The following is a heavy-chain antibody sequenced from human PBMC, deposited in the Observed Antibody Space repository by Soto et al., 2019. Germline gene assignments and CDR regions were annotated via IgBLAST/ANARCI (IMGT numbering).Heavy chain of an antibody. Sequence: GASVKVSCKGSGDIFTNYGISWVRQAPGQGLEWMGWISAYNGNTNYAQKLQGRVTMTTDTSTSTAYMELRSLSSDDTAVYYCARVRGYSYVPPGLSPHYYYYYMDVWGKGTTVTVSS. D-gene: IGHD5-18*01. CDR1: GDIFTNYG. V-gene: IGHV1-18*01. J-gene: IGHJ6*03. CDR3: ARVRGYSYVPPGLSPHYYYYYMDV. CDR2: ISAYNGNT.